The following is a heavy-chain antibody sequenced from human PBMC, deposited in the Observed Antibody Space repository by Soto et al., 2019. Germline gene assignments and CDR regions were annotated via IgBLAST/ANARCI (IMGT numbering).Heavy chain of an antibody. J-gene: IGHJ4*02. CDR2: ISGSGGTT. CDR3: AKYGRDSSAWKADY. CDR1: GFTFSSFS. Sequence: GGSLRLACEVSGFTFSSFSMTWVRQAPGKGLEWVSAISGSGGTTYYADSVKDRFTISRDNSKSTLFLQMHSLRAEDTAVYYCAKYGRDSSAWKADYWGQGTLVTVSS. V-gene: IGHV3-23*01. D-gene: IGHD6-19*01.